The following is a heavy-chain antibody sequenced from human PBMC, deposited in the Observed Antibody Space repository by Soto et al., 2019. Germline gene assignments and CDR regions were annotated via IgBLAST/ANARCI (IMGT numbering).Heavy chain of an antibody. CDR1: GCSISSYY. V-gene: IGHV4-4*07. J-gene: IGHJ4*02. CDR3: ARARYYGSGSGFDY. CDR2: IYTSGST. D-gene: IGHD3-10*01. Sequence: QVQLQESGPGLVKPSETLSLTCTVSGCSISSYYWSWIRQPAGKGLEWIGRIYTSGSTNYNPSLKSRVTLSVDTAKHQLSLKLSSVTAADTAVYYCARARYYGSGSGFDYWGQGTLVTVSS.